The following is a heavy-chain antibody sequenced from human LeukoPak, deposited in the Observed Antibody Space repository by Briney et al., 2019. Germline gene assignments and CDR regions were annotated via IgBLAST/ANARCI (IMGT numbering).Heavy chain of an antibody. Sequence: GGSLRLSCAASGFSLSTSAMSWVRHAPGKGLEWVSAITGGGDYTYYADSVKGRFTISRDNPKNAVYLQMISVRAEDTAVYYCAKGYRGIEAFDVWGQGTMVTVSS. D-gene: IGHD2-2*02. CDR2: ITGGGDYT. CDR3: AKGYRGIEAFDV. V-gene: IGHV3-23*01. CDR1: GFSLSTSA. J-gene: IGHJ3*01.